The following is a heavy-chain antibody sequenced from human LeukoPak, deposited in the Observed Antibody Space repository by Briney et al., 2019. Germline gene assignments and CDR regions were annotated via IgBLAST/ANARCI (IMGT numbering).Heavy chain of an antibody. CDR2: IYSGGST. D-gene: IGHD5-18*01. CDR3: ARVDTAMVYSYWYFDL. J-gene: IGHJ2*01. Sequence: GGSLRLSCTASGFTFSTFGMSWVRQAPGKGLEWGSLIYSGGSTYYADSVKGRFTISRDNSKNTLYLQMNSLRAEDTAVYYCARVDTAMVYSYWYFDLWGRGTLVTVSS. CDR1: GFTFSTFG. V-gene: IGHV3-66*01.